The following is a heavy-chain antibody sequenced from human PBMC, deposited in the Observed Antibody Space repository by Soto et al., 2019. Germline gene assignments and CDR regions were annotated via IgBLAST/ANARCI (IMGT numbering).Heavy chain of an antibody. CDR2: IIPIFGTA. CDR3: ARGQTGGGWGYYFDY. CDR1: GGTFSSYA. J-gene: IGHJ4*02. D-gene: IGHD3-16*01. V-gene: IGHV1-69*12. Sequence: QVQLVQSGAEVKKPGSSVKVSCKASGGTFSSYAIDWVRQAPGQGLEWMGGIIPIFGTADYAQKFQGRVTITADDSTSTAYMELSSRRSEDTAVYCCARGQTGGGWGYYFDYWGQGTLVTVSS.